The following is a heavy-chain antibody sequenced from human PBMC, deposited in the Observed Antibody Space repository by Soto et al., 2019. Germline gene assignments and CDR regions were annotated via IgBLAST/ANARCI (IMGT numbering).Heavy chain of an antibody. CDR2: IYYSGST. CDR3: ARAGRGLYYYDSSGSFAFDI. Sequence: SETLSLTCTVSGGSISSYYWSWIRQPPGKGLDWIGYIYYSGSTNYNPSLKSRVTISVDTSKNQFSLKLSSVTAADTAVYYCARAGRGLYYYDSSGSFAFDIRGQGTMVTVSS. J-gene: IGHJ3*02. D-gene: IGHD3-22*01. CDR1: GGSISSYY. V-gene: IGHV4-59*01.